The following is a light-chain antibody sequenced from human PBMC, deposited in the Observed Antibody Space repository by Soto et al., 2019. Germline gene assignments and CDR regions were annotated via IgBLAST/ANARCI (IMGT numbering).Light chain of an antibody. V-gene: IGKV1-39*01. Sequence: DIQMTQSPCSLSASVGDRVTITCRASQSISSYLNWYQQKPGKAPNLLIYGASSLETGVPSKFSGSGSGTDFTLTISSLQPEDFATYYCQQCYSSPFTFGPGTKVDIK. J-gene: IGKJ3*01. CDR2: GAS. CDR1: QSISSY. CDR3: QQCYSSPFT.